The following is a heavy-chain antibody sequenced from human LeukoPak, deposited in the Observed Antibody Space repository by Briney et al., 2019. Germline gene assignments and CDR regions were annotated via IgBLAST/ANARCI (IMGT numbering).Heavy chain of an antibody. Sequence: ASVKVSCKASGYTFTSYDINWVRQAPGQGLEWLGWMNPNSGITGYAQKFQGRVTLTRDTSTRTAHMELSSLRSEDTAVYYCARDGDYSGSGHFDPWGQGTLVTVSS. D-gene: IGHD4-17*01. J-gene: IGHJ5*02. CDR2: MNPNSGIT. CDR3: ARDGDYSGSGHFDP. CDR1: GYTFTSYD. V-gene: IGHV1-8*01.